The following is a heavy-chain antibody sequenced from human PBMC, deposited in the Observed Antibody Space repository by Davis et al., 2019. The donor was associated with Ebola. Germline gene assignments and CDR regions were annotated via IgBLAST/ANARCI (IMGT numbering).Heavy chain of an antibody. V-gene: IGHV3-72*01. J-gene: IGHJ6*02. CDR2: TRNKANSYTT. Sequence: GESLKISCAASGFTFSDHYMDWVRQAPGKGLEWVGRTRNKANSYTTEYAASVKGSFTISSDDSKNSLYLQMNSLKTEDTAVYYCARWSRYYYYGMDVWGQGTTVTVSS. CDR1: GFTFSDHY. CDR3: ARWSRYYYYGMDV.